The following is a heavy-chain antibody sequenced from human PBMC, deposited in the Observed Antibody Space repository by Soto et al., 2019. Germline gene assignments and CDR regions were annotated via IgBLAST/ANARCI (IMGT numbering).Heavy chain of an antibody. J-gene: IGHJ6*02. CDR2: ISYDGSLK. D-gene: IGHD3-10*01. Sequence: QVHLVESGGGVAQPGRSLRLSCAASGFTFSSYGMHWVRQAPGKGLEWVAIISYDGSLKYYADSVKGRFTISRDNSKSALYLQMNSLRPEDTAVYYCAKDFKVSGSYYGSLNYYYGMDVWGQGTTVIVS. CDR1: GFTFSSYG. CDR3: AKDFKVSGSYYGSLNYYYGMDV. V-gene: IGHV3-30*18.